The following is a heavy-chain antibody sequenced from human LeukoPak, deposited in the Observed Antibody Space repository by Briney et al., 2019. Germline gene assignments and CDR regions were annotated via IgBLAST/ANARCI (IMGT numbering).Heavy chain of an antibody. D-gene: IGHD1-26*01. CDR2: ISGSGATT. Sequence: GGSLRLSCAASGFTFSSCAMTWVRQAPGKGLEWVSSISGSGATTYYADSVKGRFTISRDNSNNTVYLQMNSLRAEDTAVYYCAKDQSRVGASDPFDSSGQGMQVGVSS. CDR3: AKDQSRVGASDPFDS. CDR1: GFTFSSCA. V-gene: IGHV3-23*01. J-gene: IGHJ4*02.